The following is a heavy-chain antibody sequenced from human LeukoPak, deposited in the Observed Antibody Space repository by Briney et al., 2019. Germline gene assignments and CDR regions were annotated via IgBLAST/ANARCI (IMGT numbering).Heavy chain of an antibody. Sequence: QPGGSLRLSCAASGFTFSSYWMSWVRQAPGKGLEWVANIKQDGSEKYYVDSVKGRFTISRDNAKNSLYLQMNSLRAEDTAVYYCARYSSGWYLYYFDYWGQGTLATVSS. CDR3: ARYSSGWYLYYFDY. J-gene: IGHJ4*02. D-gene: IGHD6-19*01. CDR1: GFTFSSYW. V-gene: IGHV3-7*01. CDR2: IKQDGSEK.